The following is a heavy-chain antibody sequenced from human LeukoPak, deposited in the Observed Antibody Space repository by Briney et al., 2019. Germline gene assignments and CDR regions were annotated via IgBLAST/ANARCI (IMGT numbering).Heavy chain of an antibody. CDR1: GGPISSYY. D-gene: IGHD6-19*01. CDR2: IYYSGST. J-gene: IGHJ4*02. CDR3: AREAVAADGGFFDY. Sequence: SETLSLTCTVSGGPISSYYWSWIRQPPGKGLEWIGYIYYSGSTNYNPSLKSRVTISVDTSKNQFSLKLSSVTAADTAVYYCAREAVAADGGFFDYWGQGTLVTVSS. V-gene: IGHV4-59*01.